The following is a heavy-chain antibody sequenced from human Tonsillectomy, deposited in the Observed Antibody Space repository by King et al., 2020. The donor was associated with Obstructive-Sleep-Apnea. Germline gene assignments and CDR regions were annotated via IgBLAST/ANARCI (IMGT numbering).Heavy chain of an antibody. J-gene: IGHJ4*02. CDR1: GGSVSSDF. V-gene: IGHV4-4*07. D-gene: IGHD5-12*01. CDR2: VYSSGST. Sequence: QLQESGPGLVKPSETLSLTCTVSGGSVSSDFWSWIRQPAGKGLEWIGRVYSSGSTTYNPSLKSRVTMSLDMAKNQFSLKLSSVTAADTAMYYCARGYETYYFDYWGQGTLVTVSS. CDR3: ARGYETYYFDY.